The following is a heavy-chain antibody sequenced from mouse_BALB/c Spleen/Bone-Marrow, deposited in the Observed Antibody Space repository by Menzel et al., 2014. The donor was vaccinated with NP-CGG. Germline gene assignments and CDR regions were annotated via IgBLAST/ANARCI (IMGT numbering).Heavy chain of an antibody. CDR1: GFTFSSYT. CDR2: ISNGGGST. Sequence: EVQGVESGGGLVQPGGSLKLSCAASGFTFSSYTMSWVRQAPEKGLEWVAYISNGGGSTYYPDTVKGRFTVSRDNAKNTLYLQMSSLKSEVTAMYYCARHTHYFDCDWYFDAWGAGTTVTVSS. J-gene: IGHJ1*01. D-gene: IGHD1-2*01. V-gene: IGHV5-12-2*01. CDR3: ARHTHYFDCDWYFDA.